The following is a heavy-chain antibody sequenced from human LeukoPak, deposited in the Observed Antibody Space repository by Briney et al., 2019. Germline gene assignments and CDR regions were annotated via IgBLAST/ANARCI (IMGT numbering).Heavy chain of an antibody. CDR2: ISSSSSTI. D-gene: IGHD3-10*01. CDR1: GFTFSSYS. CDR3: ARVLKGSYYSGLGTYRWFDS. V-gene: IGHV3-48*01. J-gene: IGHJ5*01. Sequence: GGSLRLSCAAAGFTFSSYSMSCVRQAPGEWLEWGSYISSSSSTIYYADSVKGRFTISRDNAKNSLYLQMNSLRAEDTAVYYCARVLKGSYYSGLGTYRWFDSWGQGTLVTVSS.